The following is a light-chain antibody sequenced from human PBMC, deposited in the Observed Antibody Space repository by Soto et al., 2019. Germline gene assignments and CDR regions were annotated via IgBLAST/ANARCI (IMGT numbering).Light chain of an antibody. CDR3: QQYNSYPCT. CDR1: QSISSW. CDR2: KAS. J-gene: IGKJ2*02. Sequence: DIQMTQSPSTLSASVGDRVTITCRASQSISSWLAWYQQKPGKAPKLLIYKASSLESGVPSRFSGNGSGTEFTLTISSLQPDDFATYYCQQYNSYPCTFGQGTKLEIK. V-gene: IGKV1-5*03.